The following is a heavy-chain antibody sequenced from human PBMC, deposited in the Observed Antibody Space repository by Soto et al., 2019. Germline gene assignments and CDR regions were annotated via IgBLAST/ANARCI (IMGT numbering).Heavy chain of an antibody. CDR1: GFTFSSHS. CDR3: AIKCSSTTCHYYGMDV. CDR2: ISGSGDST. V-gene: IGHV3-23*01. Sequence: EVQLSESGGGLVQPGGSLRVSCAASGFTFSSHSMNWVCQAPGKGLEWVSVISGSGDSTYYADSVKGRFTISRDNSKNTLYLQMNSLRAEDTAVYYCAIKCSSTTCHYYGMDVWGQGTTVTVS. D-gene: IGHD2-2*01. J-gene: IGHJ6*02.